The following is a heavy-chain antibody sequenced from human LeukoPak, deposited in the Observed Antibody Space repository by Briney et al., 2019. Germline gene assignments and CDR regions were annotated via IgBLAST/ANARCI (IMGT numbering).Heavy chain of an antibody. J-gene: IGHJ4*02. V-gene: IGHV3-7*05. D-gene: IGHD2-8*01. CDR2: IKEDGSEK. CDR1: GFTFRRYW. Sequence: GGSLRLSCVASGFTFRRYWMSSVRQAPGKGLEWVANIKEDGSEKYHVDSVKGRFTISRDNAKNSLYLQMNSLRAEDTAVYYCATLYRDYFDYWGQGTLVTVST. CDR3: ATLYRDYFDY.